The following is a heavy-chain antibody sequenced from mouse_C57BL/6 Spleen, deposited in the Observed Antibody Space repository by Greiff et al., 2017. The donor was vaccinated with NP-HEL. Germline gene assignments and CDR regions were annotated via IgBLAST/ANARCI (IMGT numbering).Heavy chain of an antibody. CDR1: GFTFSNYW. D-gene: IGHD1-1*01. J-gene: IGHJ1*03. Sequence: EVKLEESGGGLVQPGGSMKLSCVASGFTFSNYWMNWVRQSPEKGLEWVAQIRLKSDNYATHYAESVKGRFTISRDDSKSSVYLQMNNLRAEDTGIYYCTVTTVVATVWYFDVWGTGTTVTVSS. CDR3: TVTTVVATVWYFDV. V-gene: IGHV6-3*01. CDR2: IRLKSDNYAT.